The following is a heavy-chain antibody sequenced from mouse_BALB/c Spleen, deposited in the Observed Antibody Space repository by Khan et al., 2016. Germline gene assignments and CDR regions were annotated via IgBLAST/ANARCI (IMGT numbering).Heavy chain of an antibody. CDR1: GYTFTDYA. CDR3: ARGDGNWFAY. CDR2: ISTYYGDA. V-gene: IGHV1S137*01. Sequence: QVQLKQSGAELVRPGVSVKISCKGSGYTFTDYAMHWVKQSHAKSLEWIGVISTYYGDASYNQKFKGKATMTVDKSSSTAYMELARLTSEDSAIYDCARGDGNWFAYWGQGTLVTVSA. J-gene: IGHJ3*01. D-gene: IGHD2-1*01.